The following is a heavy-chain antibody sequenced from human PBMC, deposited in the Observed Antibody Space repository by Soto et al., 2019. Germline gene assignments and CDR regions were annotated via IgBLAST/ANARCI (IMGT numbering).Heavy chain of an antibody. CDR3: AASIFYYGMDV. J-gene: IGHJ6*02. CDR1: GYTFTNYW. V-gene: IGHV5-51*01. CDR2: IYPGDSDT. Sequence: PGDSLKISCKGSGYTFTNYWIGWVRQMPGKGPEWMGIIYPGDSDTKYNPSFQGQVTISADKSITTTYLQWSSLKASDTAIYYCAASIFYYGMDVWGQGTTVTSP.